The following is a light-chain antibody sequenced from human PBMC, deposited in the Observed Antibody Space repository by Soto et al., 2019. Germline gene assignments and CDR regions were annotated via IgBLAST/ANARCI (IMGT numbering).Light chain of an antibody. V-gene: IGKV1-39*01. CDR1: SISTS. CDR2: AAS. Sequence: SISTSLNWYRQKPGKAPDLLIYAASNLQSGVPSRFRGGGSGTDFTLTITGLQPEAFTTYYCQQNSSIRINFGKGTRLEI. J-gene: IGKJ5*01. CDR3: QQNSSIRIN.